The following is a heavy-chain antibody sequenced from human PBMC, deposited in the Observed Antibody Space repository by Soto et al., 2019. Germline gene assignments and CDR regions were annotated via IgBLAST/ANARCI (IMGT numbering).Heavy chain of an antibody. Sequence: QVQLVESGGGVVQPGRSLRLSCAASGFTFSSYGMHWVRQAPGKGLEWVAVISYDGSNKYYADSVKGRFTISRDNSKNTLYLQMNSLRAEDTAVYYCAKSLVGATDYWGQGTLVTASS. CDR3: AKSLVGATDY. CDR1: GFTFSSYG. J-gene: IGHJ4*02. V-gene: IGHV3-30*18. D-gene: IGHD1-26*01. CDR2: ISYDGSNK.